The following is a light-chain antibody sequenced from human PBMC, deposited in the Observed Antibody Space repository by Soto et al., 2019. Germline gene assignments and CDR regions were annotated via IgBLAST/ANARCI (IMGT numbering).Light chain of an antibody. Sequence: DVVMTQSPLSLPVTLGQPASISCRSSQSLVSSDGNTYLSWFHQRPGQSPRRLIYKVSSRDSGVPDRVSGSGSGTDFTLKISRVEAEDVGLYYCMQGTHWNTFGQGTKLEIK. CDR3: MQGTHWNT. J-gene: IGKJ2*01. CDR2: KVS. V-gene: IGKV2-30*01. CDR1: QSLVSSDGNTY.